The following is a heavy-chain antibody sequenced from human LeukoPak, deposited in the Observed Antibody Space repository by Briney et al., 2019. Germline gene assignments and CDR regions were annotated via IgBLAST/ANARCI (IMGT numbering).Heavy chain of an antibody. CDR2: INWNGGST. V-gene: IGHV3-20*04. CDR1: GFTFDDYG. Sequence: GGSLRLSCAASGFTFDDYGMSWVRHAPGKGLEWVSGINWNGGSTGYADSVEGRFTISRDNAKNSLYLQMNSLRAEDTALYYCARDGYNGVAFDIWGQGTMVTVSA. J-gene: IGHJ3*02. D-gene: IGHD5-24*01. CDR3: ARDGYNGVAFDI.